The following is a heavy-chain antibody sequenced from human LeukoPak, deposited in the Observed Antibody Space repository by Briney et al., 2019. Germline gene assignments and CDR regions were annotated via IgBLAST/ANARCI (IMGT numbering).Heavy chain of an antibody. CDR3: ARRGYSGYVDY. Sequence: SETLSLTCTVSGCSISSYYWSWIRQPPGKGLEWIGYIYYSGSTNYNPSLKSRVTISVDTSKNQFSLKLSSVTAADTAVYYCARRGYSGYVDYWGQGTLVTVSS. V-gene: IGHV4-59*08. D-gene: IGHD5-12*01. CDR2: IYYSGST. CDR1: GCSISSYY. J-gene: IGHJ4*02.